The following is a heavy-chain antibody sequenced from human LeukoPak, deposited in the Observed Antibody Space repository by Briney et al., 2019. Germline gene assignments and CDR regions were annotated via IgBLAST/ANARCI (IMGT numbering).Heavy chain of an antibody. Sequence: SETLSLTCTVSGGSISSYYWSWIRQPPGKGLEWIGEINHSGSTNYNPSLKSRVTISVDTSKNQFSLKLSSVTAADTAVYYCASQANSSSHYWGQGTLVTVSS. CDR3: ASQANSSSHY. CDR2: INHSGST. V-gene: IGHV4-34*01. D-gene: IGHD6-6*01. J-gene: IGHJ4*02. CDR1: GGSISSYY.